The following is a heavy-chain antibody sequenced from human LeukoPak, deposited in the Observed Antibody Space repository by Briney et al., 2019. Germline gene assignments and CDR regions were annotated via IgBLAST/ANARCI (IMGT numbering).Heavy chain of an antibody. CDR3: AKERYYYGSGSSNDAFDI. CDR2: IYYSGST. Sequence: PSETLSLTCTVSGGSISSSSYYWGWIRQPPGKGLEWIGSIYYSGSTYYNPSLKSRVTISVDTSKNQFSLKLSSVTAADTAVYYCAKERYYYGSGSSNDAFDIWGQGTMVTVSS. CDR1: GGSISSSSYY. V-gene: IGHV4-39*02. J-gene: IGHJ3*02. D-gene: IGHD3-10*01.